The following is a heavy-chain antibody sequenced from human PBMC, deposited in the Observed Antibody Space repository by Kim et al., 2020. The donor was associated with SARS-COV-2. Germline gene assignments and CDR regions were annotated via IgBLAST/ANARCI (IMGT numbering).Heavy chain of an antibody. V-gene: IGHV3-48*03. CDR2: ISSSGETT. CDR1: GYVFPSYE. CDR3: TRVIGWLHQIDH. D-gene: IGHD2-21*01. J-gene: IGHJ4*02. Sequence: GGSLRLSCEASGYVFPSYEVTWVRQAPGKGLEWISSISSSGETTYYADSVKGRFTISRDNAKNSLFLQMNSLRAEDTALYFCTRVIGWLHQIDHWGLGNL.